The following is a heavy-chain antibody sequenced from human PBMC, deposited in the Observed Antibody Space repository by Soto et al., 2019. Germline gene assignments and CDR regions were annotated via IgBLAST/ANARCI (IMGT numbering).Heavy chain of an antibody. Sequence: ASVKVSCKTSGYTFTTYGVSWVRQAPGQGLEWMGWISAYNGNTNYAQKLQGRVTMTTDTSTSTAYMELRSLRSDDTAVYYCAREGDSSGWYSDNYYYYGMDVWGQGTTVTVSS. V-gene: IGHV1-18*04. CDR1: GYTFTTYG. D-gene: IGHD6-19*01. CDR2: ISAYNGNT. J-gene: IGHJ6*02. CDR3: AREGDSSGWYSDNYYYYGMDV.